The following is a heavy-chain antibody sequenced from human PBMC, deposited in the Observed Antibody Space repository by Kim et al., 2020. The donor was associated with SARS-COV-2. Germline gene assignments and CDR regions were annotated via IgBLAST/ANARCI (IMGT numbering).Heavy chain of an antibody. CDR1: GGSFSGYY. CDR2: INHSGST. CDR3: ARGRSLMVYQYYYGMDV. J-gene: IGHJ6*02. Sequence: SETLSLTCAVYGGSFSGYYWSWIRQPPGKGLEWIGEINHSGSTNYNPSLKSRVTISVDTSKNQFSLKLSSVTAADTAVYYCARGRSLMVYQYYYGMDVWGQGTTVTVSS. V-gene: IGHV4-34*01. D-gene: IGHD2-8*01.